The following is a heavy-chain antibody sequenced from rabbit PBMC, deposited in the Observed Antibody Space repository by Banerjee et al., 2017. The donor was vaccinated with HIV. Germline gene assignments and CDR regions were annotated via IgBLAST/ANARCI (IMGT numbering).Heavy chain of an antibody. D-gene: IGHD4-1*01. Sequence: QEQLEESGGDLVKPGRSLTLTCTASGFSFSNNYVMCWVRQAPGKGLEWIACIDAGSSGSTYYANWAKGRFTISKTSSTAVTLQMTSLTAADTATYFCARDLAGVIGWNFGLWGQGTLVTVS. CDR2: IDAGSSGST. J-gene: IGHJ4*01. CDR1: GFSFSNNYV. V-gene: IGHV1S45*01. CDR3: ARDLAGVIGWNFGL.